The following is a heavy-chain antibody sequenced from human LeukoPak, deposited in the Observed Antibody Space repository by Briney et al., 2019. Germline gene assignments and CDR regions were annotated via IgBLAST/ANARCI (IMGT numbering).Heavy chain of an antibody. CDR3: ACEAGYSSSSGGVRSYFQH. V-gene: IGHV4-4*07. CDR1: GGSISSYY. CDR2: IYTSGST. J-gene: IGHJ1*01. Sequence: SETLSLTCTVSGGSISSYYGSWIRQPAGKGLEWIGRIYTSGSTNYNPSLKSRVTMSVDTSKNQFSLKLSSVTAADTAVYYCACEAGYSSSSGGVRSYFQHWGQGTLVTVSS. D-gene: IGHD6-6*01.